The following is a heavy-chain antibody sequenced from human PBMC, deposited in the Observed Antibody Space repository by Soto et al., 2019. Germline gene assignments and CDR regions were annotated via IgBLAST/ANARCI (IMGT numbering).Heavy chain of an antibody. CDR3: ANSFSTTNWFDP. CDR2: IIPIFGTA. Sequence: SVKVSCKASGGTFSSYAISWVRQAPGQGLEWMGGIIPIFGTANYAQKFQGRVTITADESTSTAYMELSSLRSEDTAVYYCANSFSTTNWFDPWGQGTLVTVSS. J-gene: IGHJ5*02. D-gene: IGHD1-1*01. CDR1: GGTFSSYA. V-gene: IGHV1-69*13.